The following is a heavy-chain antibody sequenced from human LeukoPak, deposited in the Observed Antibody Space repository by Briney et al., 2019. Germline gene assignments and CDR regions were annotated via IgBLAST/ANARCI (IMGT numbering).Heavy chain of an antibody. CDR3: ARDYVWGSYRSDY. J-gene: IGHJ4*02. CDR1: GYTFISFG. CDR2: ISADNGNT. Sequence: ASVKVSCKASGYTFISFGISWVRQAPGQGPEWMGWISADNGNTNYAQKLQGRVTMTTDTSTRTAYMELRSLRSDDTAVYYCARDYVWGSYRSDYWGQGTLVTVSS. D-gene: IGHD3-16*02. V-gene: IGHV1-18*01.